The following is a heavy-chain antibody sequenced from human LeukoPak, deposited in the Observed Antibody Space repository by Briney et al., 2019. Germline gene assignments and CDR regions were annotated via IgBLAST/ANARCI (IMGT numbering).Heavy chain of an antibody. CDR1: GFTFSSYE. CDR2: ISSSGSII. V-gene: IGHV3-48*03. D-gene: IGHD3-22*01. J-gene: IGHJ4*02. CDR3: AKGRYYYDSSGYYGDY. Sequence: GGSLRLSCAASGFTFSSYEMNWVRQAPGKGLEWVSYISSSGSIIYYADSVKGRFTISRDNAKNSLYLQMNSLRAEDTAVYYCAKGRYYYDSSGYYGDYWGQGTLVTVSS.